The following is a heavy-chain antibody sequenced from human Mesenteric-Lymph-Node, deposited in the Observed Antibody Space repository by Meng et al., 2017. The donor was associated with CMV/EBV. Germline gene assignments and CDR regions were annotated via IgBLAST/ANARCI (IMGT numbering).Heavy chain of an antibody. Sequence: GESLKISCAASGFTFSSYWMSWVRQAPGKGLEWVANIKQDGSEKYYVDSVKGRFTISRDNAKNSLYLQMNSLRAEDTAVYYCARDTLSGWYPRSRYYYGMDVWGQGTTVTVSS. D-gene: IGHD6-19*01. V-gene: IGHV3-7*01. CDR1: GFTFSSYW. J-gene: IGHJ6*02. CDR3: ARDTLSGWYPRSRYYYGMDV. CDR2: IKQDGSEK.